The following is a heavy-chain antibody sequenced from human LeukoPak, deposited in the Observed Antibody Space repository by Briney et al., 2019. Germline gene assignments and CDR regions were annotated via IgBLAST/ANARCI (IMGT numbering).Heavy chain of an antibody. CDR1: GLTFSRHW. CDR2: IKGDQGTT. J-gene: IGHJ6*04. CDR3: AREYNYDLDV. V-gene: IGHV3-74*01. Sequence: PGGSLRLSCAASGLTFSRHWMHWVRQAPGKGLVWVSRIKGDQGTTNYADSVKGRFTISRDNAKNTLYLQMNSLRAEDTAVYYCAREYNYDLDVWGKGTTVTVSS.